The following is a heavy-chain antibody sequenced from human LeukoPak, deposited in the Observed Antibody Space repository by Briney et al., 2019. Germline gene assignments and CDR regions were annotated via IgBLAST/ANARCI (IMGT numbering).Heavy chain of an antibody. D-gene: IGHD5-24*01. CDR3: AKQMAVDYFDY. J-gene: IGHJ4*02. Sequence: GGSLRLSCAASGFTFSNFGMHWVRQAPGKGLEWVAVISYDGNNKYYTDSVKGRFTISRDNAKNTLYLQMNSLRAEDTAVYYCAKQMAVDYFDYWGQGTLVTVSS. CDR2: ISYDGNNK. V-gene: IGHV3-30*18. CDR1: GFTFSNFG.